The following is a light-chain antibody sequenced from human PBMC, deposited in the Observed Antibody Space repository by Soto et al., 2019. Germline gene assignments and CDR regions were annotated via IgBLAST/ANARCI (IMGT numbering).Light chain of an antibody. V-gene: IGKV3-11*01. CDR2: DAS. CDR3: QQRSSWL. Sequence: EIVLTQSPATLSLSPGERATLSCRASQSISTYLAWYQQKPGQAPRLLIYDASNRATGIPARFSGSGSGTDFTLTISSLDPEDFAVYYCQQRSSWLFGGGTKVEIK. CDR1: QSISTY. J-gene: IGKJ4*01.